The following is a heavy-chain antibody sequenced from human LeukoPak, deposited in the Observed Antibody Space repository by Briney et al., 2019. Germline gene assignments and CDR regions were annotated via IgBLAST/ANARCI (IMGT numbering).Heavy chain of an antibody. V-gene: IGHV3-73*01. Sequence: PGGSPRLSCAASGFTFSGSAMHWVRQASGKGLEWVGRIRSKANSYATAYAASVKGRFTISRDDSKNTAYLQMNSLKTEDTAVYYCTSTSTATIPGGYYYGMDVWGQGTTVTVSS. J-gene: IGHJ6*02. D-gene: IGHD5-12*01. CDR1: GFTFSGSA. CDR2: IRSKANSYAT. CDR3: TSTSTATIPGGYYYGMDV.